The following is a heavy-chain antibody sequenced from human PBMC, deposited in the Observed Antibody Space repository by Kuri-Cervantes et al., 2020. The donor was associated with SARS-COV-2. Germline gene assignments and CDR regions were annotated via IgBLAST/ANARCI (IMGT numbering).Heavy chain of an antibody. CDR1: GYSISSGYY. CDR2: IYHSGST. J-gene: IGHJ4*02. D-gene: IGHD6-19*01. Sequence: GSLRLSCTVSGYSISSGYYWGGIRQPPGKGLEWIGSIYHSGSTYYNPSLKSRVTISVDTSKNQFSLKLSSVTAADTAVYYCARRYGGHFHAVAAPGPYYFDYWGQGTLVTVSS. V-gene: IGHV4-38-2*02. CDR3: ARRYGGHFHAVAAPGPYYFDY.